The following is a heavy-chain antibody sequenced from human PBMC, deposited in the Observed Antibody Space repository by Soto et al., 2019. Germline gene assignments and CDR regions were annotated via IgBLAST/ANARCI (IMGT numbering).Heavy chain of an antibody. D-gene: IGHD6-13*01. CDR2: INSDGSST. V-gene: IGHV3-74*01. Sequence: EVQLVESGGGLVQPGGSLRLSCAASGFTFSSYWMHWVRQAPGKGLVWVSRINSDGSSTSYADSVKGRFTISRDNAQNTLHLQKNRRRAEDTAVYSCARDLGRGYSSSWPLPDAPAEYFQHWGQGTLVTVSS. CDR3: ARDLGRGYSSSWPLPDAPAEYFQH. CDR1: GFTFSSYW. J-gene: IGHJ1*01.